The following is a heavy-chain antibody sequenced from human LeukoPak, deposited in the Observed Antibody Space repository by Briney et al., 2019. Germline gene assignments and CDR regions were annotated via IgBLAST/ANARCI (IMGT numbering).Heavy chain of an antibody. D-gene: IGHD3-16*01. CDR1: GLTFVDAY. CDR3: TTSSWGNPVS. J-gene: IGHJ5*02. CDR2: IKSTPDGGTT. Sequence: GGSLRLSCAVSGLTFVDAYMTWVRQAPGRALEWVGLIKSTPDGGTTHYAAPVRGRFTVSRDDSKNTLFLQMNSLKTEDTAVYYCTTSSWGNPVSWGQGTLVTVSS. V-gene: IGHV3-15*01.